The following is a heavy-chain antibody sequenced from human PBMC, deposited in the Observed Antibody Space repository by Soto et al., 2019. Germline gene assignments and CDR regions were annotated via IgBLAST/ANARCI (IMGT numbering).Heavy chain of an antibody. CDR2: ISNDETYK. D-gene: IGHD1-26*01. Sequence: QVQLVESGGGVVQPGTSLRLSCAASGFTLSSYAMHWVRQPPGKGLEWVAVISNDETYKEYADSVKGRFTISRDNSKNTVDLQMNSLRVEDKAVYYCARRGRQAGNKCFDSWGQGVPVTVSS. CDR1: GFTLSSYA. J-gene: IGHJ5*01. V-gene: IGHV3-30-3*01. CDR3: ARRGRQAGNKCFDS.